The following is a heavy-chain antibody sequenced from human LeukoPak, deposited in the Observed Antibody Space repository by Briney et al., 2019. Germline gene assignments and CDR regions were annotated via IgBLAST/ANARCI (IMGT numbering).Heavy chain of an antibody. D-gene: IGHD6-13*01. CDR3: ARALAARRENYFDY. V-gene: IGHV4-59*01. CDR1: GASITSYY. CDR2: IYYSGST. J-gene: IGHJ4*02. Sequence: PSETLSLTCTVSGASITSYYWSWNRQPPGKGLEWIGYIYYSGSTNYNPSLKSRVTISLDTSKNQFSLKLSSVTAADTAVYYCARALAARRENYFDYWGQGTLVTVSS.